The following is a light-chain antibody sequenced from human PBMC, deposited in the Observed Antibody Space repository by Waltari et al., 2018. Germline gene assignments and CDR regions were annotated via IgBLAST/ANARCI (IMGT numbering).Light chain of an antibody. CDR2: GAS. J-gene: IGKJ1*01. CDR1: QDITNS. CDR3: LQYDSYPRT. Sequence: DIQMTQSPSSLSASIGDRVTITCRASQDITNSLNWFQQQPGKAPKSLIYGASRLQSGVSSKFSGSGYGTDFTLTISSLQPEDFATYYGLQYDSYPRTFGPGTKVEIK. V-gene: IGKV1-16*02.